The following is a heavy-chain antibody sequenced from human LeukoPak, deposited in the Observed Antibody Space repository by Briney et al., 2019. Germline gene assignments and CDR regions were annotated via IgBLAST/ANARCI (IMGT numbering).Heavy chain of an antibody. CDR2: ISGSGGST. Sequence: GRSLRLSCAASGFTFSSYAMSWVRQAPGKGLEWVSAISGSGGSTYYADSVKGRFTISRDNSKNTLYLQMNSLRAEDTAVYYCGRLNNGYYFDYWGQGTLVTVSS. D-gene: IGHD1-14*01. CDR3: GRLNNGYYFDY. CDR1: GFTFSSYA. J-gene: IGHJ4*02. V-gene: IGHV3-23*01.